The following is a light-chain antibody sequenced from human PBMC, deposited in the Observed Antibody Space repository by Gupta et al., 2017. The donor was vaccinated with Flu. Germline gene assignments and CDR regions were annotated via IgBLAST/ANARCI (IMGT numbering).Light chain of an antibody. J-gene: IGLJ1*01. Sequence: QSALTQPASVSGSPGQSIAISCTGTSSDVGGYNYVSWYQQHPGKAPKLMIYAVSNRPSGVSNRFSGSKSGNTASLTISGLQAEDEADYYCCSYTSSSTRVFGTGTKVTVL. CDR3: CSYTSSSTRV. CDR2: AVS. V-gene: IGLV2-14*01. CDR1: SSDVGGYNY.